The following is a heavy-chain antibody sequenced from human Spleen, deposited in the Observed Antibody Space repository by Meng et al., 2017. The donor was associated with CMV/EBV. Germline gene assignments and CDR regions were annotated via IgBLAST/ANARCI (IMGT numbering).Heavy chain of an antibody. CDR3: AKVGDYKSTSYSLYYFDN. V-gene: IGHV3-33*06. CDR1: GFTFSKYG. J-gene: IGHJ4*02. CDR2: IWYDGSNR. D-gene: IGHD3-22*01. Sequence: GESLKISCAASGFTFSKYGMHWVRQAPGKGLEWVAVIWYDGSNRYYADSVKGRFTISRDNSKNTLYLQMNNLSAEDTAVYYCAKVGDYKSTSYSLYYFDNWGQGTLVTVSS.